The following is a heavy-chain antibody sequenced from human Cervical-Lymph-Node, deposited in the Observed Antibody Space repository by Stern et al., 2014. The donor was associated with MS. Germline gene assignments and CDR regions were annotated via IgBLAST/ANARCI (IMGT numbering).Heavy chain of an antibody. CDR1: GFTFSNYA. D-gene: IGHD3-3*01. CDR2: ITSSGSKT. CDR3: AKRSAYYAADPYYFDE. V-gene: IGHV3-23*04. Sequence: EVQLVESGGGLVQPGGSLRLSCAASGFTFSNYAMSWLRQAPGKGLEWVSGITSSGSKTGYADAVKGRFAISRDNSENTLFLQMNRLRVEDTAVYYCAKRSAYYAADPYYFDEWGQGTLAIVSS. J-gene: IGHJ4*02.